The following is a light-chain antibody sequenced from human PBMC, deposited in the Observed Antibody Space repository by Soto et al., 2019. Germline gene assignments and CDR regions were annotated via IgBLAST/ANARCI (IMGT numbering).Light chain of an antibody. CDR2: AAS. CDR1: QGIKNY. V-gene: IGKV1-9*01. J-gene: IGKJ4*01. CDR3: QQLNSSPLT. Sequence: IHMTQSPSVLSASVIYIVTITCRAIQGIKNYLAWYQQKPGIAPKLLIYAASTLHSGVPSRFSGSGSGTDFSLTISSLQPEDFATYYCQQLNSSPLTFGGGTKVDIK.